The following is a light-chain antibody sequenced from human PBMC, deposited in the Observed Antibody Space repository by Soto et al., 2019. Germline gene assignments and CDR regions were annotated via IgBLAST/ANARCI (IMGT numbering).Light chain of an antibody. CDR3: QQYNNWPPLT. J-gene: IGKJ4*01. Sequence: EIVMTQSPATLSVSPGERATLSCRASQSVSSNLAWYQQKPGQAPRLLIYGASTRDTGIPARFSGSGSGIEFTLTISSLQSEDFAVYYCQQYNNWPPLTFGGGTKVEIK. CDR2: GAS. V-gene: IGKV3-15*01. CDR1: QSVSSN.